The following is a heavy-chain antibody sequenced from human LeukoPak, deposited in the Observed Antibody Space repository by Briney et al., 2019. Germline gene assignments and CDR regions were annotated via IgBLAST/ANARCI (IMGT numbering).Heavy chain of an antibody. J-gene: IGHJ3*02. CDR1: GGSISSYY. Sequence: SETLSLTCTASGGSISSYYWSWIRQPPGKGLEWIGYIYYSGSTNYNPSLKSRVTILVDTSKNQFSLKLSSVTAADTAVYYCARDRRYSGSSDGFDIWGQGTRVTVSS. CDR2: IYYSGST. V-gene: IGHV4-59*01. D-gene: IGHD1-26*01. CDR3: ARDRRYSGSSDGFDI.